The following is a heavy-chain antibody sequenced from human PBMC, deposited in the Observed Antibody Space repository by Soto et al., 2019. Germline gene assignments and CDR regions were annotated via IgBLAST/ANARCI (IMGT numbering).Heavy chain of an antibody. CDR2: IYSGGST. Sequence: PGGSLRLSCAASGFTVSSNHMTWVRQAPGKGLEWVSVIYSGGSTYYADSVKGRFTISRDNSKNTLYLQMNSLRAEDTALYYCARTLREYSGYDPNGPVDYWAREPWSPSP. CDR3: ARTLREYSGYDPNGPVDY. J-gene: IGHJ4*02. V-gene: IGHV3-66*01. CDR1: GFTVSSNH. D-gene: IGHD5-12*01.